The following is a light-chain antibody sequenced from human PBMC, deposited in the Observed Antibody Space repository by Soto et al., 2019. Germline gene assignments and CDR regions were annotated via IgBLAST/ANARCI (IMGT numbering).Light chain of an antibody. CDR1: QSVSSSY. J-gene: IGKJ1*01. CDR3: QQYGSSTWT. V-gene: IGKV3-20*01. CDR2: GAS. Sequence: ILMTQSPGTLSLSPGERATLSCRASQSVSSSYLAWYQQKPGQAPRLLIYGASSRATGIPDRFSGSVSGTDGTITISRLETEDGAVYYCQQYGSSTWTFGQGTKVDIK.